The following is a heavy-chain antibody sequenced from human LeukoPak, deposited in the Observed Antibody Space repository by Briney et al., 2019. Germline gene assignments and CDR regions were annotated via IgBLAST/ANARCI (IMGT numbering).Heavy chain of an antibody. CDR2: ISSSSSYI. CDR3: ARDGYYDILTGLYYYYMDV. J-gene: IGHJ6*03. V-gene: IGHV3-21*01. D-gene: IGHD3-9*01. CDR1: GFTFSSYS. Sequence: GGSLRLSCAASGFTFSSYSMNWVRQAPGKGLEWVSSISSSSSYIYYADSVKGRFTISRDNAKNSLYLQMNSLRAEDTAVYYCARDGYYDILTGLYYYYMDVWGKGTTVTISS.